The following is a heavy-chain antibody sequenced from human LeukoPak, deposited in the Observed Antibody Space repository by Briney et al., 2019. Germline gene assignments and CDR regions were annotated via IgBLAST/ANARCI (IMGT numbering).Heavy chain of an antibody. CDR1: GGSFSGYY. CDR3: ARVNPGYRPDAFDI. Sequence: SETLSLTCAVYGGSFSGYYWSWIRQPPGKGLEWIGEINHSGSTNYNPSLKSRVTISIDTSKNQVSLKMSSVTAADTAVYYCARVNPGYRPDAFDIWGQGTMVTVSS. CDR2: INHSGST. J-gene: IGHJ3*02. D-gene: IGHD6-13*01. V-gene: IGHV4-34*01.